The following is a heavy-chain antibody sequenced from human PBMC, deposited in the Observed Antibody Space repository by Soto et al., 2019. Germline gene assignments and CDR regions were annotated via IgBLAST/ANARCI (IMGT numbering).Heavy chain of an antibody. CDR1: GGTFSSYT. Sequence: QVQLVQSGAAVKKPGSSVKVSCKASGGTFSSYTISWVRQAPGQGLEWMGRIIPILGIANYAQKFQGRVTITADKSTSTVYMERSSLRSEDTAVYYCARDDYYDSRAVWYFDLWGRGTLVTVSS. CDR2: IIPILGIA. D-gene: IGHD3-22*01. J-gene: IGHJ2*01. CDR3: ARDDYYDSRAVWYFDL. V-gene: IGHV1-69*08.